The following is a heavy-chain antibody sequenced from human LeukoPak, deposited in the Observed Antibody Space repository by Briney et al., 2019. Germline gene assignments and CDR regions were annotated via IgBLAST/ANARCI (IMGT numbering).Heavy chain of an antibody. CDR2: ISWNSGSI. J-gene: IGHJ4*02. Sequence: GGSLRLSCAASGFTFDDYAMHWVRQAPGKGLEWVSGISWNSGSIGYADSAKGRFTISRDNAKNSLYLQVNSLRAEDMALYYCATSKGSNYAFDYWGQGTLVTVSS. CDR1: GFTFDDYA. V-gene: IGHV3-9*03. CDR3: ATSKGSNYAFDY. D-gene: IGHD4-11*01.